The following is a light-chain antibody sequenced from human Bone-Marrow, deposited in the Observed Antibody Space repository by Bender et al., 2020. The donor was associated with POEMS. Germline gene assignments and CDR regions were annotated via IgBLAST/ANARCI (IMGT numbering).Light chain of an antibody. CDR3: ATWDGSLNGWV. Sequence: QSVLTQPPSASGTPGQRVTISCSGSSSKFGSYPVNWYQQLPGAAPKLVIFNNSQRPSGVPDRFSGSNSGTSASLAISWLLSDDEADFYCATWDGSLNGWVFGGGTKLTVL. CDR1: SSKFGSYP. V-gene: IGLV1-44*01. CDR2: NNS. J-gene: IGLJ3*02.